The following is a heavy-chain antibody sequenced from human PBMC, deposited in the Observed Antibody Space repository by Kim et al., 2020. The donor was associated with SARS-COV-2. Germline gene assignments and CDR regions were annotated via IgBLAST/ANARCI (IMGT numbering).Heavy chain of an antibody. D-gene: IGHD1-7*01. CDR3: ARLRGTGTTRSQSYYYYMDV. V-gene: IGHV2-70*11. J-gene: IGHJ6*03. CDR1: VFSLSTRGMC. Sequence: SGPTLVKPTETLTLTFTFSVFSLSTRGMCVTWIREPPGKALELLARIDWDDDKYYNTSLKTRLTISKDTSKNQVVLTMTNMDPVDTATYYCARLRGTGTTRSQSYYYYMDVWSKGTTVTVSS. CDR2: IDWDDDK.